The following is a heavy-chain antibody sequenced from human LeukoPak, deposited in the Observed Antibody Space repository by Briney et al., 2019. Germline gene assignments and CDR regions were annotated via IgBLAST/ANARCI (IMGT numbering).Heavy chain of an antibody. V-gene: IGHV4-39*01. Sequence: SQTLSLTSTVSGGSLSSSSYYWGWIRQPPGKGLEWIGRIYYSGSTYYNPCPKSRGTISVDTSKNQFSLTLSCVAAAHTAVYYFARQYYDFWSGYYNTDNWFDPWGQGTLVTVSS. D-gene: IGHD3-3*01. J-gene: IGHJ5*02. CDR2: IYYSGST. CDR3: ARQYYDFWSGYYNTDNWFDP. CDR1: GGSLSSSSYY.